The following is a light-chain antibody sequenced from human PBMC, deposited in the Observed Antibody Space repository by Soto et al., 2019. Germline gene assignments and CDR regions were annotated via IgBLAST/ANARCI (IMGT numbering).Light chain of an antibody. CDR2: EVV. Sequence: QSALTQPPSASGSPGQSVTISCTGTSSDVGGFKHVSWYQQHPNKAPKLMMYEVVKRPSGVPARFSGSKSGNTASLTVSGLQAEDEANYYCSSYADSNSLMIFGGGTKVTVL. J-gene: IGLJ2*01. V-gene: IGLV2-8*01. CDR1: SSDVGGFKH. CDR3: SSYADSNSLMI.